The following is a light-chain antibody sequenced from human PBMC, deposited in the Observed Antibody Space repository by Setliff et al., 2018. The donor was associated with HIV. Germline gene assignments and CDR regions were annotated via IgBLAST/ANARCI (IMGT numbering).Light chain of an antibody. V-gene: IGLV2-23*01. Sequence: QSVLTQPASVSGCPGQSITISCTGTSSDVGRYNLVSWYQQHPGKAPKLMIYQATKRPSGVSNRFSGSKSGNTASLTISGLQAEDEADYYCCSNTSSNTYVFGTGTKVTVL. J-gene: IGLJ1*01. CDR1: SSDVGRYNL. CDR2: QAT. CDR3: CSNTSSNTYV.